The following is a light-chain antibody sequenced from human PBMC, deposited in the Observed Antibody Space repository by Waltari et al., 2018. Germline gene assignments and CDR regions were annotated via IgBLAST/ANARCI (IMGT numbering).Light chain of an antibody. J-gene: IGLJ2*01. CDR1: SSDAGGYNY. CDR2: DVS. V-gene: IGLV2-14*03. CDR3: SSYISSDTLEL. Sequence: QSALTQPASVSGSPGQSITISCTGPSSDAGGYNYVSWYQQHPGKAPKLIIFDVSNRPSGVSSRFSGSKSGNTASLTISGLQAQDEADYYCSSYISSDTLELFGGGTSLTVL.